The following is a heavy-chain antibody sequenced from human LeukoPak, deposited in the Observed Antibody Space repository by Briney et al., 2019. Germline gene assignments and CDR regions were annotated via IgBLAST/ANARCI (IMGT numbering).Heavy chain of an antibody. CDR3: GRGGEERGGGLGAFFAY. J-gene: IGHJ4*02. V-gene: IGHV4-31*03. CDR1: GGSISSGGYY. CDR2: IYYSGNT. D-gene: IGHD3-16*01. Sequence: PSQTLSLTCSVSGGSISSGGYYWSWIRQHPGKGLEWIGYIYYSGNTYFNPSLNSRVTISLDTSKNQFFLKLSSVTAADTAVYYCGRGGEERGGGLGAFFAYGGQGTLVPLSS.